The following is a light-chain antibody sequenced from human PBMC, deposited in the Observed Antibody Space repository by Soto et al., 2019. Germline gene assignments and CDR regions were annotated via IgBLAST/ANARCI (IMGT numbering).Light chain of an antibody. CDR3: MQALQTPDT. CDR1: QSLLHSNGYNY. CDR2: LGS. Sequence: EIVMTQSPLSLPVTPGEPASISCRSSQSLLHSNGYNYLDWYLQKPGQSPPLLIYLGSNRASGVPERFSGSGSTTDFTLKISIVDAEDVGFYYCMQALQTPDTFGQGTKLEIK. J-gene: IGKJ2*01. V-gene: IGKV2-28*01.